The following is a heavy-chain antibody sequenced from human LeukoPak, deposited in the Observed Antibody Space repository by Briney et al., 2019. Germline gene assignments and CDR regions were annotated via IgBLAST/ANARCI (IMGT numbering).Heavy chain of an antibody. J-gene: IGHJ6*03. CDR1: GFTFSSYS. CDR2: ISSSSSTV. V-gene: IGHV3-48*01. Sequence: GGSLRLSCAASGFTFSSYSMNWVRQAPGKGLEWVSYISSSSSTVYYADSVKGRFTISRDNAKNSLYLQMNSLRAEDTAVYYCARERGEWEPLLRYQYYYMDVWGKGTTVTVSS. CDR3: ARERGEWEPLLRYQYYYMDV. D-gene: IGHD1-26*01.